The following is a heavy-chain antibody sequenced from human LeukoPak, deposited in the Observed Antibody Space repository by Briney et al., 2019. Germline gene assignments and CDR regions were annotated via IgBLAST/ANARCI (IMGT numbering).Heavy chain of an antibody. D-gene: IGHD6-19*01. CDR3: ARESSSGWVT. CDR2: ISSSSSYI. V-gene: IGHV3-21*01. J-gene: IGHJ5*02. Sequence: PGGSLRLPCAASGFTFSSYSMNWVRQAPGKGLEWVSSISSSSSYIYYADSVKGRFTISRDNAKNSLYLQMNSLRAGDTAVYYCARESSSGWVTWGQGTLVTVSS. CDR1: GFTFSSYS.